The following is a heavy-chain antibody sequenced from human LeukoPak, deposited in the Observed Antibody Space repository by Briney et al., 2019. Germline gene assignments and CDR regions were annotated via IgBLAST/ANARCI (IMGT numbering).Heavy chain of an antibody. D-gene: IGHD3-22*01. V-gene: IGHV3-23*01. J-gene: IGHJ3*02. CDR2: ISGSGGST. CDR1: GFTFSSYA. CDR3: AKDLTDTYYYDSSGPVGGAFDI. Sequence: GGSLRLSCAASGFTFSSYAMSWVRQAPGKGLEWVSAISGSGGSTYYADSVKGRFTISRDNSKNTLYLQMNSLRAEDTAVYYCAKDLTDTYYYDSSGPVGGAFDIWGQGTMVTVSS.